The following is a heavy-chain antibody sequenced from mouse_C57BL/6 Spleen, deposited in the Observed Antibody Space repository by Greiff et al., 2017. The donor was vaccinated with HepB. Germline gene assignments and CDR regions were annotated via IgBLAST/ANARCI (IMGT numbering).Heavy chain of an antibody. D-gene: IGHD1-1*01. CDR1: GYAFSSSW. J-gene: IGHJ2*01. CDR3: ARGIYYYGSSYGYFDY. Sequence: VKLVESGPELVKPGASVKISCKASGYAFSSSWMNWVKQRPGKGLEWIGRIYPGDGDTNYNGKFKGKATLTADKSSSTAYMQLSSLTSEDSAVYFCARGIYYYGSSYGYFDYWGQGTTLTVSS. V-gene: IGHV1-82*01. CDR2: IYPGDGDT.